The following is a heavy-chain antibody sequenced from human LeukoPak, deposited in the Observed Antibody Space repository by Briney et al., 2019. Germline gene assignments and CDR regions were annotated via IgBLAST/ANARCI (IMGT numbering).Heavy chain of an antibody. J-gene: IGHJ4*02. CDR3: ATDRREEPSNYDRNRFAY. CDR2: IREDGSEK. CDR1: GFTLSSYS. V-gene: IGHV3-7*05. Sequence: GGSLRLSCAASGFTLSSYSMNWVRQAPGRGLEWVANIREDGSEKNYVDSVKGRFTISRENAKNSLYLQMDNLRAEDTAVFYCATDRREEPSNYDRNRFAYWGQRTLVTVSS. D-gene: IGHD3-22*01.